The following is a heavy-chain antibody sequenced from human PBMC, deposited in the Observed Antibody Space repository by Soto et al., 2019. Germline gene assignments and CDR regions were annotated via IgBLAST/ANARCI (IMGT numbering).Heavy chain of an antibody. V-gene: IGHV2-5*04. Sequence: SGPPQANPPQTLTLICSLSRFPLPPYGVGVGWIRQPPGKALEWLALIFWSDDERYSPSLKSRLTTTKDTYKNEVALTMSNMDPVDTATSYCVATEYSYDPVDYWGRGTLVTVSS. CDR1: RFPLPPYGVG. J-gene: IGHJ4*02. D-gene: IGHD5-18*01. CDR2: IFWSDDE. CDR3: VATEYSYDPVDY.